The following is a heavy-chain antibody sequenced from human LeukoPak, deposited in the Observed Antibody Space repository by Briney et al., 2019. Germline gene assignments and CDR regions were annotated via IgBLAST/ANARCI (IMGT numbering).Heavy chain of an antibody. J-gene: IGHJ4*02. D-gene: IGHD5-18*01. Sequence: GGSLRLSCAASGFTFSSYAMSWVRQAPGKGLEWVSAISGSGGSTYYADSVKGRFTISRDNSKNTLYLQMNSLRAEDTAVYYCAKMGGHSYGYGKIPVDYWGQGTLVTVSS. CDR3: AKMGGHSYGYGKIPVDY. CDR2: ISGSGGST. V-gene: IGHV3-23*01. CDR1: GFTFSSYA.